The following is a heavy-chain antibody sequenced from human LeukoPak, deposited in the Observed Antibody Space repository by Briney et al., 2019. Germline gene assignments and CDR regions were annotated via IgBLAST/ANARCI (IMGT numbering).Heavy chain of an antibody. J-gene: IGHJ5*02. Sequence: ASVKVSCKASGYTFTSYYMHWVRQAPGQGLEWMGIINPSGGSTSYAQKFQGRVTMTRDTSTSTVYMELSSLRSEDTAVYYCARDFLDALSRRDNWFDPWGQGTLVTVSS. V-gene: IGHV1-46*01. CDR3: ARDFLDALSRRDNWFDP. D-gene: IGHD6-13*01. CDR2: INPSGGST. CDR1: GYTFTSYY.